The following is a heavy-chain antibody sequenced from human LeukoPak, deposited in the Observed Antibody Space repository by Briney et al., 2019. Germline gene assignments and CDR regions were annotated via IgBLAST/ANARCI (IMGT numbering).Heavy chain of an antibody. V-gene: IGHV3-74*01. D-gene: IGHD3-22*01. Sequence: GGSLRLSCAASGFTFSSYWMHWVRQAPGKGLVWVSRINSDGSSTSYADSVKGRFTISRDNAKNTLYLQMNSLRAEDTAVYYCARDWVSSSGYYYGPDAFDIWGQGTMVTVSS. CDR3: ARDWVSSSGYYYGPDAFDI. CDR1: GFTFSSYW. CDR2: INSDGSST. J-gene: IGHJ3*02.